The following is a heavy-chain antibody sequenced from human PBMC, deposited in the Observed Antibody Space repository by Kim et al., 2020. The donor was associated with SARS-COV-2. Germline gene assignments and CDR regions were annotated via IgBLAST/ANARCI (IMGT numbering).Heavy chain of an antibody. CDR2: IYYSGST. CDR3: ARHLTITMIVVVTLPGWFDP. J-gene: IGHJ5*02. V-gene: IGHV4-39*01. CDR1: GGSISSSSYY. Sequence: SETLSLTCTVSGGSISSSSYYWGWIRQPPGKGLECIGSIYYSGSTYYNPSLKSRVTISVDTSKNQFSLKLSSVTAADTAVYYCARHLTITMIVVVTLPGWFDPWGQGTLVTVSS. D-gene: IGHD3-22*01.